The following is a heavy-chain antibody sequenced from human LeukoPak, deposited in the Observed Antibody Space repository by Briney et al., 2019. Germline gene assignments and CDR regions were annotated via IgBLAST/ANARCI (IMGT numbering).Heavy chain of an antibody. J-gene: IGHJ4*02. D-gene: IGHD3-16*01. CDR3: ARIRGDYYLDY. V-gene: IGHV3-74*01. CDR2: IDIDGTGT. Sequence: GGSLRLSCAASGFTFTNYWMHWVRQALGKGLVWVSRIDIDGTGTSYADSVKGRFTISRDNAKNSLYLQISSLRAEDTAVYYCARIRGDYYLDYWGQGTLVTDSS. CDR1: GFTFTNYW.